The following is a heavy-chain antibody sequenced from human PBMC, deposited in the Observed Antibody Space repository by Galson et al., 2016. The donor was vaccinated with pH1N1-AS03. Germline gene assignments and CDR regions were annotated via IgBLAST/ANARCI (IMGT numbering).Heavy chain of an antibody. D-gene: IGHD5-18*01. V-gene: IGHV3-23*01. Sequence: SLRLSCAASGFTFNNYAMSWVRQAPGKGLEWVSVISGSGGHIYYADSVRGPFTISRDNSKNPVYLQMNSLRAEDTAVFYFAKHVETGIWLMSVWGQGTTVIVSS. CDR2: ISGSGGHI. CDR1: GFTFNNYA. J-gene: IGHJ6*02. CDR3: AKHVETGIWLMSV.